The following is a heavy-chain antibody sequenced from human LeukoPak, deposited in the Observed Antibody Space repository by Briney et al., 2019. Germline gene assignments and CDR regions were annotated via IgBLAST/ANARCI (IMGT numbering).Heavy chain of an antibody. CDR3: AQGKWYFGL. V-gene: IGHV6-1*01. CDR2: TYYRSKWYN. J-gene: IGHJ2*01. Sequence: SQTLSLTCAISGDSVSRNSAACNWIRQSPSRGLEWLGRTYYRSKWYNDYAVSVKSRIIINPDTSKNQFSLKLNSVSPEDTALYYCAQGKWYFGLWGRGTLVTVSS. CDR1: GDSVSRNSAA.